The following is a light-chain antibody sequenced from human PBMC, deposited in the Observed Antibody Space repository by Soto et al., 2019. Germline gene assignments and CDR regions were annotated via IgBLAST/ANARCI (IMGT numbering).Light chain of an antibody. Sequence: QSALTQPRSVSGSPGQSVTISCTGTSSDVGGYNYVSCYQQHPGKAPKLMIYDVSKRPSGVPDRFSGSKSGNTASLTISGLQAEDEADCYCCSSAGTYPSVFGGGTKLTVL. J-gene: IGLJ3*02. V-gene: IGLV2-11*01. CDR3: CSSAGTYPSV. CDR2: DVS. CDR1: SSDVGGYNY.